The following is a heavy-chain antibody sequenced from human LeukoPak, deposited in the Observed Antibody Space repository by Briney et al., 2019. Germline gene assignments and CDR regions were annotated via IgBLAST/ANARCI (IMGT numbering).Heavy chain of an antibody. CDR2: IYRSGST. CDR1: GGSISTYY. CDR3: ARSQASGSPFDY. V-gene: IGHV4-4*07. Sequence: PSETLSLTCTVSGGSISTYYWSWLRQPAGKELEWIGNIYRSGSTNYNPSLKSRLTMSVDTSKNQFSLKLSSVHAADTAVYSCARSQASGSPFDYWGQGTLVTVSS. D-gene: IGHD3-10*01. J-gene: IGHJ4*02.